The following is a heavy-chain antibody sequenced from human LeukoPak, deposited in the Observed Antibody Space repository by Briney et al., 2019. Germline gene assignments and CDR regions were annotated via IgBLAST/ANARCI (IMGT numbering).Heavy chain of an antibody. CDR1: GFTFSIYA. CDR2: ISGSGGTA. J-gene: IGHJ4*02. Sequence: PGGSLRLSCAASGFTFSIYAMSWVRQAPGKGLEWVSAISGSGGTAYYADSVKGRFTISRDNSKNTLYLQMNSLRAEDTAVYYCAKDPSRTVQWPLDYWGQGTLVTVSS. CDR3: AKDPSRTVQWPLDY. D-gene: IGHD6-19*01. V-gene: IGHV3-23*01.